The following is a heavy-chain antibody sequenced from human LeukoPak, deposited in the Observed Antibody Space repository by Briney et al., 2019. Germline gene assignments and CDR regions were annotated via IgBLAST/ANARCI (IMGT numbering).Heavy chain of an antibody. CDR2: ITGGSGST. D-gene: IGHD2-2*02. V-gene: IGHV3-23*01. CDR1: GFTFSSYA. CDR3: ARVRCSYASCSTNWFDP. J-gene: IGHJ5*02. Sequence: GGSLRLSCAASGFTFSSYAMNWVRQAPGKGLEWVSTITGGSGSTYYADSVKGRFTISRDNSRDTLYLQMNSLRAEDTAVYYCARVRCSYASCSTNWFDPWGQGTLVTVSS.